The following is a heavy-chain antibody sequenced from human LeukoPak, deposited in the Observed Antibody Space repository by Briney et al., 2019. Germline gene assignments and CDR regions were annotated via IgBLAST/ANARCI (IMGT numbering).Heavy chain of an antibody. Sequence: SETLSLTCTVSGVSISSSNSYWGWIRQPPGKGLEWIGSIYYSGSTYYNPSLKSRFTISVDTSKNQFSLKLSSVTAADTAVYYCARSRRVRGVIRNLLKYYFDYWGQGTLVTVSS. CDR2: IYYSGST. V-gene: IGHV4-39*07. D-gene: IGHD3-10*01. CDR1: GVSISSSNSY. CDR3: ARSRRVRGVIRNLLKYYFDY. J-gene: IGHJ4*02.